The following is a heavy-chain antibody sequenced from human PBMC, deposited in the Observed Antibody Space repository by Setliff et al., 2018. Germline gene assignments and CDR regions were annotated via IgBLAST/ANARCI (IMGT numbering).Heavy chain of an antibody. CDR2: INHSGST. CDR1: SGSFSGYY. V-gene: IGHV4-34*01. J-gene: IGHJ4*02. Sequence: SETLSLTCAVYSGSFSGYYWSWIRQPPGKGLEWIGEINHSGSTNHNPSLKSRVTISVDTSENQFSLKLSSVTAADTAVYYCARGHPPSDSSGYYYAYWGQGTLVTVSS. D-gene: IGHD3-22*01. CDR3: ARGHPPSDSSGYYYAY.